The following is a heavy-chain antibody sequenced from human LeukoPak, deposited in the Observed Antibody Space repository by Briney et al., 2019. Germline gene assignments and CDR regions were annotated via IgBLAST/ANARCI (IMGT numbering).Heavy chain of an antibody. V-gene: IGHV4-38-2*01. D-gene: IGHD3-16*02. CDR1: GYSISSGYC. CDR2: MCHSGST. CDR3: ARALGGPYDYVWGTYRYPFDY. J-gene: IGHJ4*02. Sequence: SETLSLTCAVSGYSISSGYCWGWIRQPPGKGLEWIGSMCHSGSTYYNPSLKSRVTISVDTSKNQFPLKLSSVTAADTAVYYCARALGGPYDYVWGTYRYPFDYWGQGTLVTVSS.